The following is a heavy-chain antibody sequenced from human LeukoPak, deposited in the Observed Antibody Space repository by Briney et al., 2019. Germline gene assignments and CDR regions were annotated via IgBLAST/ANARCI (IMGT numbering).Heavy chain of an antibody. CDR3: ARHGDNYDILTGYSSPVGFDP. CDR1: GGSISSYY. J-gene: IGHJ5*02. CDR2: IYYSGST. Sequence: SETLSLTCTVSGGSISSYYWSWIRQPPGKGLEWIGYIYYSGSTNYNPSLKSRVTISVDTSKNQFSLKLSSVTAADTAVYYCARHGDNYDILTGYSSPVGFDPWGQGTLVTVSS. D-gene: IGHD3-9*01. V-gene: IGHV4-59*08.